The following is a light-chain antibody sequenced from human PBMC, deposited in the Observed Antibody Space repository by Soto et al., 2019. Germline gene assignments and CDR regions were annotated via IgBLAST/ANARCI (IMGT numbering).Light chain of an antibody. J-gene: IGLJ1*01. CDR1: SSDVGGYKN. V-gene: IGLV2-14*01. Sequence: QSALTQPASGSWAPGQSITSSCTEASSDVGGYKNVSWYQLHPGKAPKLMISDVSNRPSGVSDRFSVSKSGNTASLTIAGLQAEYEADYYCSSYAISSRLYIFGNGTKLTVL. CDR2: DVS. CDR3: SSYAISSRLYI.